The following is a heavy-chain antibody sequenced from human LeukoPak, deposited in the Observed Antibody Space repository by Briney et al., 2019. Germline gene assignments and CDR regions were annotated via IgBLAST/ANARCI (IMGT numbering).Heavy chain of an antibody. CDR1: GCSFTSYW. CDR3: ARGTYYYGSGSYCDY. D-gene: IGHD3-10*01. Sequence: GESLQISCKGSGCSFTSYWIGWVRQMPGKGLEWMGIIYPGDSDTRYSPSFQGQVTISADKSISTAYLQWSSLKASDTAMYYCARGTYYYGSGSYCDYWGQGTLVTVSS. V-gene: IGHV5-51*01. CDR2: IYPGDSDT. J-gene: IGHJ4*02.